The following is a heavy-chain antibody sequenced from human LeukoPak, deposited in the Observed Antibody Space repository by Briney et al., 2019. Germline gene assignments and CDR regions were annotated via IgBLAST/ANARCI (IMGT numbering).Heavy chain of an antibody. J-gene: IGHJ4*02. CDR3: ARVKTDFWSGYRIDY. CDR2: IYHSGST. V-gene: IGHV4-30-2*01. Sequence: PSQTLSLTCTVSGGSISSGGYYWSWIRQPPGKGLEWIGYIYHSGSTYYNPSLKSRVTISVDRSKNQFSLKLSSVTAADTAVYYCARVKTDFWSGYRIDYWGQGTLVTVSS. CDR1: GGSISSGGYY. D-gene: IGHD3-3*01.